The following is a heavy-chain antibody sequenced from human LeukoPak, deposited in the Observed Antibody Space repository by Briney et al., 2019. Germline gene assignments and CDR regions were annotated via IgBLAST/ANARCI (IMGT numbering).Heavy chain of an antibody. Sequence: PSETLSLTCTVSDGSISSYYWSWIRQPPGKGLEWIGYIYYSGSTNYNPSLKSRVTISVDTSKNQFSLKLSSVTAADTAVYYCAREKPRDSSSWYRLFDAFDIWGQGTMVTVSS. J-gene: IGHJ3*02. CDR2: IYYSGST. CDR3: AREKPRDSSSWYRLFDAFDI. CDR1: DGSISSYY. D-gene: IGHD6-13*01. V-gene: IGHV4-59*01.